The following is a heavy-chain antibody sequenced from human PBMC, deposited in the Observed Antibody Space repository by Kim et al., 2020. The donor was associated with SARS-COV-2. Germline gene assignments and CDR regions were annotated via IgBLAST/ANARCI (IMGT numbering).Heavy chain of an antibody. J-gene: IGHJ5*02. Sequence: SESLSLTCAVYGGSFSGYYWSWIRQPPGKGLEWIGEINHSGSTNYNPSLKSRVTISVDTSKNQFSLKLSSVTAADTAVYYCARGSWFDPWGQGTLVTVSS. CDR2: INHSGST. CDR1: GGSFSGYY. V-gene: IGHV4-34*01. CDR3: ARGSWFDP.